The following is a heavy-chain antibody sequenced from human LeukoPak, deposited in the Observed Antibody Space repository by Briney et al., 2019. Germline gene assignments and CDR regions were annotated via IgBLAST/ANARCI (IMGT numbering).Heavy chain of an antibody. CDR3: TSPGDDYVWGSYRYTDY. D-gene: IGHD3-16*02. V-gene: IGHV3-73*01. J-gene: IGHJ4*02. Sequence: GGSPRLSCAASGFTFSGSAMHWVRQASGKGLEWVGRIRSKANSYATAYAASVKGRFTISRDDSKNTAYLQMNSLKTEDTAVYYCTSPGDDYVWGSYRYTDYWGQGTLVTVSS. CDR1: GFTFSGSA. CDR2: IRSKANSYAT.